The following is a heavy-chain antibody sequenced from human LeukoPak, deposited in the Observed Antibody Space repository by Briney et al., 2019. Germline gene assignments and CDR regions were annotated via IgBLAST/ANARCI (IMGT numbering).Heavy chain of an antibody. CDR3: SSDAYGDFAVDNWFDP. Sequence: GGSLRLSCATSGFSFSDYAMTWFRQAPGKGLEWVSFIRSKTYGGAAEYAASVKGRFTVSRDESKSIAYLQMNSLKTEDTAVYYCSSDAYGDFAVDNWFDPWGQGTLVTVSS. CDR2: IRSKTYGGAA. D-gene: IGHD4-17*01. V-gene: IGHV3-49*03. CDR1: GFSFSDYA. J-gene: IGHJ5*02.